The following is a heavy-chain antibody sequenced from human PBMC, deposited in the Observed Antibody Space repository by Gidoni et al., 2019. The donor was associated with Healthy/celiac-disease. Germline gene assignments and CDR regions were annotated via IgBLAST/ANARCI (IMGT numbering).Heavy chain of an antibody. J-gene: IGHJ3*02. D-gene: IGHD3-10*01. Sequence: EVQLVESGGGLVKPGGSLRLSCAASGFTFSSYSMNWVRQAPGKGLEWVSSISSSSSYIYYADSVKGRFTISRDNAKNSLYLQMNSLRAEDTAVYYCARASQESGNAFDIWGQGTMVTVSS. CDR3: ARASQESGNAFDI. V-gene: IGHV3-21*01. CDR1: GFTFSSYS. CDR2: ISSSSSYI.